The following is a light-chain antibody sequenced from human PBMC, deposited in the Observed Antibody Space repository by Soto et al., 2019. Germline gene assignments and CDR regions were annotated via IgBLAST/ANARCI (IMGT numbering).Light chain of an antibody. CDR2: DAS. CDR1: QDINNY. J-gene: IGKJ5*01. CDR3: QQYANLPIT. Sequence: IRMNQSPSSLSASVGDRVTITCPASQDINNYLSWYQQNPGKAPKILIYDASNLETGVPSRFSGSGSGTDCTFTISSLQPEDIATYYCQQYANLPITLGQGTRLEIK. V-gene: IGKV1-33*01.